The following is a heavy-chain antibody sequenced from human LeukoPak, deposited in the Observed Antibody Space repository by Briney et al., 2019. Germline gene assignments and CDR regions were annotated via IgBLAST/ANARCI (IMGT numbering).Heavy chain of an antibody. CDR3: ARVNITMKVVAITAVWFDP. D-gene: IGHD3-22*01. V-gene: IGHV4-34*01. Sequence: SETLSLTCAVYGGSFSGYYWSWIRQPPGKGLEWIGEINHSGSTNYNPSLKSRVTISVDTSKNQFSLKLSSVTAADTAVYYCARVNITMKVVAITAVWFDPWGQGTLVTVSS. CDR1: GGSFSGYY. J-gene: IGHJ5*02. CDR2: INHSGST.